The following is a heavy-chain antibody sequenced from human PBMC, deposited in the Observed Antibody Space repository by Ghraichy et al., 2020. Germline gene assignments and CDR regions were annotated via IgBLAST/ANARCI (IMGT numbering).Heavy chain of an antibody. CDR3: ARLPLPRRAAVGDWYFDL. CDR1: GFSFSDYS. J-gene: IGHJ2*01. V-gene: IGHV3-48*01. Sequence: GGSLRLSCEGSGFSFSDYSMIWVRLTPRKALEWVSYITGSSITIFYTDSVKGRFTISRDNDKNSLYLQMNSLRAEDTAVYYCARLPLPRRAAVGDWYFDLWGRGTLVTLSS. CDR2: ITGSSITI. D-gene: IGHD6-13*01.